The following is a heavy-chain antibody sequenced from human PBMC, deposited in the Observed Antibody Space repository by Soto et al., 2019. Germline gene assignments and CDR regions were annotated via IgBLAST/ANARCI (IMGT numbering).Heavy chain of an antibody. CDR1: GFTFSDYC. CDR2: ISGTGGST. CDR3: AGYYGSGSYKVFDY. V-gene: IGHV3-23*01. Sequence: GGSLRLSCAASGFTFSDYCIHWIRQAPGKGLEWVSTISGTGGSTYYADSVKGRFTISRDNSKNTLYLQMDSLRAEDTAVYYCAGYYGSGSYKVFDYWGPGTLVTVSS. D-gene: IGHD3-10*01. J-gene: IGHJ4*02.